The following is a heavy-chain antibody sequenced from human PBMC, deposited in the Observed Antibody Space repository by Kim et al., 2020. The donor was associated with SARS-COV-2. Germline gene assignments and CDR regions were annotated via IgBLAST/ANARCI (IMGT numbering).Heavy chain of an antibody. CDR2: IYHSGST. CDR3: ARVYCSGGSCSGPRIRGYYWYFDL. D-gene: IGHD2-15*01. CDR1: GGSISSSNW. Sequence: SETLSLTCAVSGGSISSSNWWSWVRQPPGKGLEWIGEIYHSGSTNYNPSLKSRVTISVDKSKNQFSLKLSSVTAADTAVYYCARVYCSGGSCSGPRIRGYYWYFDLWGRGTLVTVSS. V-gene: IGHV4-4*02. J-gene: IGHJ2*01.